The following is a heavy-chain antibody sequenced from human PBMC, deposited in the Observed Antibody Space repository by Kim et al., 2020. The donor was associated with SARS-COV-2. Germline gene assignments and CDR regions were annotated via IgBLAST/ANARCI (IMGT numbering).Heavy chain of an antibody. V-gene: IGHV4-59*13. D-gene: IGHD3-22*01. CDR2: IYYSGST. J-gene: IGHJ4*02. CDR1: GGSMRNYY. CDR3: ARRYDNSGFYYR. Sequence: SETLSLTCTVSGGSMRNYYWSWIRQFPGKGLEWIGYIYYSGSTDYNPSLKSRATLSVDTSKNQFSLKLSSVTPADTAVYFCARRYDNSGFYYRWGQGTPV.